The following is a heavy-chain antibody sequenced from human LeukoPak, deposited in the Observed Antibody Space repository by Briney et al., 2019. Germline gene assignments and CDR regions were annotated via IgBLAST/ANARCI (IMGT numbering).Heavy chain of an antibody. CDR1: GFAFSDYS. V-gene: IGHV3-48*04. CDR3: ARDTSAKPRGFFDY. Sequence: GGSLRLSCAASGFAFSDYSMNWVRQAPGKGLEWVSYISSSDNTIHYADSVKGRFTISRDNAKNALYLQMNSLRAEDTAVYYCARDTSAKPRGFFDYWGQGTLVTVSS. CDR2: ISSSDNTI. D-gene: IGHD1-26*01. J-gene: IGHJ4*02.